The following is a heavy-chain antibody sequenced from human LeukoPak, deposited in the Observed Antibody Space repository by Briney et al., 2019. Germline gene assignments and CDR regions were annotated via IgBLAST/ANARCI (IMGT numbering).Heavy chain of an antibody. CDR2: FYDGSGT. D-gene: IGHD6-13*01. V-gene: IGHV3-53*01. J-gene: IGHJ1*01. Sequence: GGSLRLSCAASGFTVGYNFLPWVRQARGKGLERVSSFYDGSGTYYADSVKGRFTISKDTPKSTLYLQMNRLRADDTAVYYCARGYSSPMGGQ. CDR1: GFTVGYNF. CDR3: ARGYSSPM.